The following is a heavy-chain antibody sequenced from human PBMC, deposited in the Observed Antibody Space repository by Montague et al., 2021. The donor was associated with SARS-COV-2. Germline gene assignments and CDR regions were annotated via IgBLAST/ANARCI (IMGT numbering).Heavy chain of an antibody. CDR3: ASHRGGYNYEDDFNH. CDR1: TGSLSTYY. Sequence: SETLSLTCTVSTGSLSTYYWSWIRQPPGKGLEWIGYMYYSGYTNYNPSLKSRNTISVDTSKSQFSLSLSSMTAADTAFYYCASHRGGYNYEDDFNHWGQGTLVSVSS. J-gene: IGHJ4*02. CDR2: MYYSGYT. V-gene: IGHV4-59*08. D-gene: IGHD5-18*01.